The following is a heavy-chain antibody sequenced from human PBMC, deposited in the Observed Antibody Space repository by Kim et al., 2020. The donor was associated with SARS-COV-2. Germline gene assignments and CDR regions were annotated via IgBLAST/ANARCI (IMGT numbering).Heavy chain of an antibody. CDR2: IYPGDSDT. D-gene: IGHD1-1*01. CDR1: GYSFSSYW. Sequence: GESLKISCKGSGYSFSSYWIGWVRQMPGKGLERMGIIYPGDSDTRYSPPFEGQVTISADKSITTAYLQWSSLKASDTAMYYCARLEYGGAAPTGAFDIWGQGTMVTVSS. CDR3: ARLEYGGAAPTGAFDI. V-gene: IGHV5-51*01. J-gene: IGHJ3*02.